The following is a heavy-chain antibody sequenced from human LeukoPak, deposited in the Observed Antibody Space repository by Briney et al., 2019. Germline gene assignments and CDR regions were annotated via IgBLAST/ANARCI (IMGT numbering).Heavy chain of an antibody. CDR1: EFTFSNHV. J-gene: IGHJ4*02. CDR2: ISGSGRST. Sequence: GGSLRLSCAASEFTFSNHVMNWVRQAPGKGLEWVSGISGSGRSTYYADSVKGRFTISRDNSRNTLYLQMNSLRAEDTAVYYCAKDKSSSSGWYYFDYWDQGTLVTVSS. CDR3: AKDKSSSSGWYYFDY. D-gene: IGHD6-19*01. V-gene: IGHV3-23*01.